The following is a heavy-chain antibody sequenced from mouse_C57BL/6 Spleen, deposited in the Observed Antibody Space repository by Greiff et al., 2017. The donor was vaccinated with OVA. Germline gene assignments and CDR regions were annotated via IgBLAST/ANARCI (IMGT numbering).Heavy chain of an antibody. CDR3: TTGITTVPLAY. J-gene: IGHJ3*01. CDR2: IDPEDGDT. CDR1: GFNITDYY. D-gene: IGHD1-1*01. Sequence: VQLQQSGAELVRPGASVKLSCTASGFNITDYYMHWVKQRPEQGLEWIGRIDPEDGDTEYAPKFQGKATMTADTSSNTAYLPLSSLTSEDTAVYYCTTGITTVPLAYWGQGTLVTVSA. V-gene: IGHV14-1*01.